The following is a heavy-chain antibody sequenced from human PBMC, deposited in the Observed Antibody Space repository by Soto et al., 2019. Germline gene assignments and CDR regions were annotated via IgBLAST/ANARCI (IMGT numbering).Heavy chain of an antibody. J-gene: IGHJ5*01. Sequence: PAASLRLSCVASGFTFSSYSLTWVRHAPARWMERVSAISSTGFYTYYADSVKGRFTISRDNSRNTLYLQMSSLRVEDTAVYYCALYLAEPRDSWFESWGQGPLVTGSS. CDR3: ALYLAEPRDSWFES. D-gene: IGHD3-9*01. CDR1: GFTFSSYS. V-gene: IGHV3-23*01. CDR2: ISSTGFYT.